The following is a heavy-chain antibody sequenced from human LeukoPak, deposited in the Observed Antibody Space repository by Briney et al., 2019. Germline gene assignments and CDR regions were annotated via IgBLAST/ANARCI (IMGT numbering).Heavy chain of an antibody. D-gene: IGHD4-23*01. CDR1: GITFSNYA. V-gene: IGHV3-23*01. CDR2: ISGSAHKI. CDR3: AREGLTTVDDYYYYGMDV. J-gene: IGHJ6*02. Sequence: GGSLRLSCVASGITFSNYAVSWVRQAPEKGLDWVSVISGSAHKIRYADSVKGRFTISRDNSKNTLYLQMNSLRAEDTAVYYCAREGLTTVDDYYYYGMDVWGQGTTVTVSS.